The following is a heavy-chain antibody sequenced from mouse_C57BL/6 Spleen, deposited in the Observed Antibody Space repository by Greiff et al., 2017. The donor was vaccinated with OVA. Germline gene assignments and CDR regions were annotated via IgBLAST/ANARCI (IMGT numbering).Heavy chain of an antibody. CDR1: GYSITSGYD. CDR3: ARDDYGAWFAY. V-gene: IGHV3-1*01. CDR2: ISYSGST. D-gene: IGHD2-4*01. Sequence: EVQGVESGPGMVKPSQSLSLTCTVTGYSITSGYDWHWIRHFPGNKLEWMGYISYSGSTNYNPSLKSRISITHVTSKNHFFLKLNSVTTEDTATYYCARDDYGAWFAYWGQGTLVTVSA. J-gene: IGHJ3*01.